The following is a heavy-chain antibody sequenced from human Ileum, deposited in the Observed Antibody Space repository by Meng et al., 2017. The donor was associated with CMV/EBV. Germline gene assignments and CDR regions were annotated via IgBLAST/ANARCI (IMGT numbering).Heavy chain of an antibody. J-gene: IGHJ4*02. CDR1: GGSISSGGYY. Sequence: SGGSISSGGYYWSWIRQHPGKGLEWIGYIYYSGSTYYNPSLKSRVTISVDTSKNQFSLKLSSVTAADTAVYYCAREPTTVTTYYFDYWGQGTLVTVSS. D-gene: IGHD4-17*01. V-gene: IGHV4-31*02. CDR2: IYYSGST. CDR3: AREPTTVTTYYFDY.